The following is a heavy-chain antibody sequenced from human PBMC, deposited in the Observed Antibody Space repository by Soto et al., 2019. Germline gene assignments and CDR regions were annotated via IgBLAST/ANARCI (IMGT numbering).Heavy chain of an antibody. J-gene: IGHJ3*02. CDR2: IYPGDSDT. CDR1: GYSFTSYW. V-gene: IGHV5-51*01. Sequence: GESLKISCKGSGYSFTSYWIGWVRQMPGKGLEWMGIIYPGDSDTRYSPSFQGQVTISADKSISTAYLQWSSLMASDTAMYYCARLNDSSGYYRDDAFDIWGQGTMVTVSS. CDR3: ARLNDSSGYYRDDAFDI. D-gene: IGHD3-22*01.